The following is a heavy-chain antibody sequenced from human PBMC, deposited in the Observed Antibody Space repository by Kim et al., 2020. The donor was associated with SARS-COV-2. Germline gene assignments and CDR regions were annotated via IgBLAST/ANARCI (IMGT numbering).Heavy chain of an antibody. CDR3: ARGIPVIQGYDTAMVNGDY. CDR1: GGSISSSSYY. J-gene: IGHJ4*02. V-gene: IGHV4-39*01. D-gene: IGHD5-18*01. CDR2: IYYSGST. Sequence: SETLSLTCTVSGGSISSSSYYWGWIRQPPGKGLEWIGSIYYSGSTYYNPSLKSRVTISVDTSKNQFSLKLSSVTAADTAVYYCARGIPVIQGYDTAMVNGDYWGQGTLVTVSS.